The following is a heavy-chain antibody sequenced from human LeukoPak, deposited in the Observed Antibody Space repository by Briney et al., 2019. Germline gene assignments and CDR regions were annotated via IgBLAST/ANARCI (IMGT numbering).Heavy chain of an antibody. CDR2: IKQDGSEK. V-gene: IGHV3-7*01. CDR3: ARDSGYCSGGSCYSYYFDY. D-gene: IGHD2-15*01. CDR1: GFTFSSYW. Sequence: GGSLRLSCAASGFTFSSYWMSWVRQAPGKGLEWVANIKQDGSEKYYVDSVKGRFAISRDNAKNSLYLQMNSLRAEDTAVYYCARDSGYCSGGSCYSYYFDYWGQGTLVTVSS. J-gene: IGHJ4*02.